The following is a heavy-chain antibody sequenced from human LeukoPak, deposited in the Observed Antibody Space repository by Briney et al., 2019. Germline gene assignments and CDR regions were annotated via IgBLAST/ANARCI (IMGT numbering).Heavy chain of an antibody. CDR1: GFTFDIYG. CDR2: IRSKAYGGTT. CDR3: GRDGGGSYSLDY. J-gene: IGHJ4*02. Sequence: GGSLRLSCAASGFTFDIYGMNWVRQAPGKGLEWVGFIRSKAYGGTTEYAASVKGRFTISRDDSKSIAYLQMDSLKTEDTAVYYCGRDGGGSYSLDYWGQGTLVTVSS. D-gene: IGHD1-26*01. V-gene: IGHV3-49*04.